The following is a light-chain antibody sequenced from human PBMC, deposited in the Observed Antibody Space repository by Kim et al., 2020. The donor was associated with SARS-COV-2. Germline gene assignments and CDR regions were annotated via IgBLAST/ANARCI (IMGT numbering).Light chain of an antibody. J-gene: IGKJ2*03. CDR3: HQYIRSPYS. CDR1: HRISSNY. Sequence: SPGHRATLSCVANHRISSNYFAWYQHKPRQSPRLRIHDAANRATGIPDRFSGSGSGTDFTLTISRLEPEDFAVDYCHQYIRSPYSFGQGTKLEI. CDR2: DAA. V-gene: IGKV3D-20*01.